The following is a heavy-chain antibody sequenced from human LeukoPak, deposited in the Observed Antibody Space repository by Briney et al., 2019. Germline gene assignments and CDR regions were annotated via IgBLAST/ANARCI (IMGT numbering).Heavy chain of an antibody. D-gene: IGHD1-26*01. CDR1: GFTFSSYW. CDR3: ARDHDAVGTTIDY. Sequence: PGGSLRLSCAASGFTFSSYWMHWVRQAPEKGLVWVSRIKSDGSITWYADSVKGRFTISRDNAKNMLYLQMNSLRDEDTAVYFCARDHDAVGTTIDYWGQGTLVTVSS. CDR2: IKSDGSIT. J-gene: IGHJ4*02. V-gene: IGHV3-74*01.